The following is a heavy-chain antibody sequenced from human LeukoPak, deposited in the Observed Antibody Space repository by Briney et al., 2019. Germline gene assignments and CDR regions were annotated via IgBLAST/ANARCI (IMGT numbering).Heavy chain of an antibody. D-gene: IGHD6-13*01. V-gene: IGHV3-30-3*01. Sequence: PGRSLRLSCAASGFTFSSYAMHWVRQAPGKGLEWVAVISYDGSNKYYADSVKGRFTISRDNSKNTLYLQMNSLRAEDTAVYYCLIAAAGIGGQGTLVTVSS. CDR1: GFTFSSYA. J-gene: IGHJ4*02. CDR2: ISYDGSNK. CDR3: LIAAAGI.